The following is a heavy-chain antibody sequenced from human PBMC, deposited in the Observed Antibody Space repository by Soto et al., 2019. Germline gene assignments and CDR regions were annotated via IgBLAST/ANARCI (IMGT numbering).Heavy chain of an antibody. CDR2: LYYRSKWSN. CDR1: GDSVSTSSSA. Sequence: SQTLSLTCAISGDSVSTSSSAWSWIRQPPSGGLEWLGRLYYRSKWSNDYAVSVMGRITISPDTSKNQFSLQLNSVTPEDTAVYFCVGYTGWYNFYFGGQGTLVTVSS. J-gene: IGHJ4*02. D-gene: IGHD6-19*01. CDR3: VGYTGWYNFYF. V-gene: IGHV6-1*01.